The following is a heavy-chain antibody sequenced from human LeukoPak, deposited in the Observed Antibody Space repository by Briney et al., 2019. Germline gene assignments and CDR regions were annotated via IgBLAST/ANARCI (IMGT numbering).Heavy chain of an antibody. CDR1: GYTFTELS. Sequence: ASVKVSCKASGYTFTELSMHWVRQAPGQGLEWMGGFNPEDGETFYAQKFQGRVNMTEDTSTDTAYMELSSLSYDDTAVYYCATDGAGDYLNHWGQGTLVTVSS. V-gene: IGHV1-24*01. J-gene: IGHJ4*02. CDR2: FNPEDGET. CDR3: ATDGAGDYLNH. D-gene: IGHD4-17*01.